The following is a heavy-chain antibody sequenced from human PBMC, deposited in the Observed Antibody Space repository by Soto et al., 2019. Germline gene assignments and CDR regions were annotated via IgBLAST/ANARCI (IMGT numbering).Heavy chain of an antibody. CDR1: GFGFDSYA. Sequence: EVQLLESGGGLVQVGGSLRLSCVGSGFGFDSYAMSWVRQAPGKGLEWVSGIGSSGGAIVYADSVRGRFTISRDNSRNALYPHMNSLRAGDTAIYYCAKALWFGESSHYFDYWGQGTLVTVSS. D-gene: IGHD3-10*01. CDR3: AKALWFGESSHYFDY. CDR2: IGSSGGAI. J-gene: IGHJ4*02. V-gene: IGHV3-23*01.